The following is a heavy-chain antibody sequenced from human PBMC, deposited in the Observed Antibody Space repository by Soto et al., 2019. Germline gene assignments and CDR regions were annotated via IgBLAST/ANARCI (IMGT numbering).Heavy chain of an antibody. J-gene: IGHJ4*02. CDR2: ISAYNDNT. D-gene: IGHD3-22*01. CDR1: GYTFTSYG. CDR3: ARYPAYYIDSSGYYDY. Sequence: QVQLVQSGAEVKKPGASVKVSCKASGYTFTSYGISWVRQAPGQGLEWMGWISAYNDNTNYAQKLQGRDTKTTDTSTSTGYMELRSLRSDDTAMYYCARYPAYYIDSSGYYDYWGQGTLVTVSS. V-gene: IGHV1-18*01.